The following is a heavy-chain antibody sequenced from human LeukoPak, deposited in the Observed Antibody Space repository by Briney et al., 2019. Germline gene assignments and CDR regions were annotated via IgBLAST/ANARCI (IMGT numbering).Heavy chain of an antibody. V-gene: IGHV4-34*01. CDR2: INHSGST. CDR3: ARGVYYGSGSYYKKGPFDY. D-gene: IGHD3-10*01. J-gene: IGHJ4*02. CDR1: GGSFSGYY. Sequence: SETLSLTCAVYGGSFSGYYWSWIRQPPGKGLEWIGEINHSGSTNYNPSLKSPVTISVDTSKNQFSLKLSSVTAADTAVYYCARGVYYGSGSYYKKGPFDYWGQGTLVTVSS.